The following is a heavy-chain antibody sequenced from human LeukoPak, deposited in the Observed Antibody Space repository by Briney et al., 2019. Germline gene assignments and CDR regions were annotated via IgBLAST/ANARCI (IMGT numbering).Heavy chain of an antibody. CDR3: ASSEVHDILTGFFDY. V-gene: IGHV1-69*04. Sequence: SVKVSCKASGGTFSSYAISWVRQAPGQGLECMGRIIPILGIANYAQKFQGRVTITADKSTSTAYMELSSLRSEDTAVYYCASSEVHDILTGFFDYWGQGTLVTVSS. J-gene: IGHJ4*02. D-gene: IGHD3-9*01. CDR2: IIPILGIA. CDR1: GGTFSSYA.